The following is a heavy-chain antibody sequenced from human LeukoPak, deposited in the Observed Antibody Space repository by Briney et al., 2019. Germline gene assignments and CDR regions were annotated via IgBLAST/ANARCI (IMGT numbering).Heavy chain of an antibody. V-gene: IGHV3-15*01. J-gene: IGHJ6*03. CDR3: TTERESYSSSWSGYYYYYMDV. CDR2: IKSKTDGGTT. CDR1: GFTFSNAW. Sequence: GGSLRLSCAASGFTFSNAWMSWVRQAPGKGLEWVGRIKSKTDGGTTDYAAPVKGRFTISRDDSKNTLYLQMNSLKTEDTAVYYCTTERESYSSSWSGYYYYYMDVWGKGTTVTVSS. D-gene: IGHD6-13*01.